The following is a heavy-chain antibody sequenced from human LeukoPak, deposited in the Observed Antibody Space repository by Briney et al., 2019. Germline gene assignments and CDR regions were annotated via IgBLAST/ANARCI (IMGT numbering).Heavy chain of an antibody. CDR1: GFTFSSYG. CDR3: VKVSTMVTPPYYFDY. J-gene: IGHJ4*02. V-gene: IGHV3-30*02. D-gene: IGHD4-23*01. Sequence: GGSLRLSCAASGFTFSSYGMHWVRQAPGKGLEWVAFIRNDEANEYYADSVKGRFTISRDSSKNTLYLQMNSLRAEDTAVYYCVKVSTMVTPPYYFDYWGQGTLVTVSS. CDR2: IRNDEANE.